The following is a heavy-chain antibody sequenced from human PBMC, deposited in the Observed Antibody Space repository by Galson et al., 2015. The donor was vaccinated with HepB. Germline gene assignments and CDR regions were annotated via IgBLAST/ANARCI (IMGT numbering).Heavy chain of an antibody. J-gene: IGHJ6*02. CDR1: GFTFSSYG. Sequence: SLRLSCAASGFTFSSYGMHWVRQAPGKGLEWVAVIWYDGSNKYYADSVKGRFTISRDNSKNTLYLQMNSLRAEDTAVYYCARGYSSSWYVGYSDYGMDVWGQGTTVTVSS. V-gene: IGHV3-33*08. CDR2: IWYDGSNK. CDR3: ARGYSSSWYVGYSDYGMDV. D-gene: IGHD6-13*01.